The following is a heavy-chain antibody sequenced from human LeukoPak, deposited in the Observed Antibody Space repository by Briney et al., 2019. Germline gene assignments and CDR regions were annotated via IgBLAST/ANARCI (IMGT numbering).Heavy chain of an antibody. Sequence: GGSLRLSCAASGFAFSNFAMSWVRQVPGKGLEWVSTISGGAENTHYADSVNGRFTISRDNSKKILCLQMNSLRVEDTAVYHCARDVGGPMFDYWGQGILVTVSS. CDR2: ISGGAENT. D-gene: IGHD3-16*01. CDR1: GFAFSNFA. J-gene: IGHJ4*02. CDR3: ARDVGGPMFDY. V-gene: IGHV3-23*01.